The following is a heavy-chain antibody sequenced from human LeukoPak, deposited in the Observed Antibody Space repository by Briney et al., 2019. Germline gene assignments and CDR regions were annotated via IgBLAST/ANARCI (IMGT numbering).Heavy chain of an antibody. Sequence: PVASLKISRKGSGCSFTSYWIAWVRHSPGKGLKCLGSIYPGDSDTRYSPSFQGQVTISADKSISTAYLQWRGLKASDTALYYCARLGTAIIARFFDYWGQGSLVPVSS. J-gene: IGHJ4*02. V-gene: IGHV5-51*03. CDR1: GCSFTSYW. D-gene: IGHD5-18*01. CDR3: ARLGTAIIARFFDY. CDR2: IYPGDSDT.